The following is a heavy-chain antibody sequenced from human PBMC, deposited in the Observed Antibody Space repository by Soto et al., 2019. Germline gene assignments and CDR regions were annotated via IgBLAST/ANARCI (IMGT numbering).Heavy chain of an antibody. CDR3: ARRDTKYCSGGSCHLFDY. J-gene: IGHJ4*02. Sequence: VQLVESGGGLVQPGGSLRLSCAASGFTFSSYWMSWVRQAPGKGLEWVANIKQDGSEKYYVDSVKGRFTISRDNAKNSLYLQMNSLRAEDTAVYYCARRDTKYCSGGSCHLFDYWGQGTLVTVSS. CDR1: GFTFSSYW. D-gene: IGHD2-15*01. CDR2: IKQDGSEK. V-gene: IGHV3-7*03.